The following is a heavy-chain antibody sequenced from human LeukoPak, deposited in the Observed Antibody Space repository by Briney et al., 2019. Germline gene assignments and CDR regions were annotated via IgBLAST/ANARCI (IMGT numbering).Heavy chain of an antibody. Sequence: GGSLRLSCAASGFTFSPYWMHWVRQAPGKGLVWVSYIHSDGTSTNYADSVKGRFTISRDNAKNSLYLQMNSLRAEDTAVYYCARPRTPYYYDSSGYYPAFDFWGQGTMVTVS. V-gene: IGHV3-74*01. J-gene: IGHJ3*01. D-gene: IGHD3-22*01. CDR1: GFTFSPYW. CDR2: IHSDGTST. CDR3: ARPRTPYYYDSSGYYPAFDF.